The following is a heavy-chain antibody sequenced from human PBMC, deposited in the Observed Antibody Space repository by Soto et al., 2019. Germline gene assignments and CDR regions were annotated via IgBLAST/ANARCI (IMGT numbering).Heavy chain of an antibody. V-gene: IGHV1-69*12. Sequence: QVQLVQSGAEVKKPGSSVKVPCKASGGTFSTSAISWVRQAPGQGLEWVGGIMPVFATPDYAQKFQGRVTISADESTTTAYLELTSLRTDDTAVYYCARDKDRQQLGGNYYYILDVWGQGTAIIVSS. J-gene: IGHJ6*02. D-gene: IGHD3-3*02. CDR3: ARDKDRQQLGGNYYYILDV. CDR1: GGTFSTSA. CDR2: IMPVFATP.